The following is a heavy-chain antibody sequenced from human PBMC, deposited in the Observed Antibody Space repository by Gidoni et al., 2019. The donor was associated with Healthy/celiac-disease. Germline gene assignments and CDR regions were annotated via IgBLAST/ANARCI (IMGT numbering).Heavy chain of an antibody. CDR3: AKATGGGYCSSTSCLYYFDY. J-gene: IGHJ4*02. CDR2: ISWNSGSI. V-gene: IGHV3-9*01. Sequence: EVQLVESGGGLVQPGRSLRLSCAASGFTFDDYAMHWVRQAPGKGLEWVSGISWNSGSIGYADSVKGRFTISRDNAKNSLYLQMNSLRAEDTALYYCAKATGGGYCSSTSCLYYFDYWGQGTLVTVSS. D-gene: IGHD2-2*03. CDR1: GFTFDDYA.